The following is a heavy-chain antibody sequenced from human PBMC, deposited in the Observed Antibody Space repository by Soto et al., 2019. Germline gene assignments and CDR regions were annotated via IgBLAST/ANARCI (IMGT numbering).Heavy chain of an antibody. CDR1: GGSISSYY. J-gene: IGHJ4*02. CDR2: IYYSGSS. CDR3: ARARYDSSGYYYFDY. V-gene: IGHV4-59*01. Sequence: SETLSLTCTVSGGSISSYYWSWIRQPPGKGLEWIGYIYYSGSSNYNPSLKSRVTISLDTSKNQFSLRLRSVTAADTAVYYCARARYDSSGYYYFDYWGQGTLVTVSS. D-gene: IGHD3-22*01.